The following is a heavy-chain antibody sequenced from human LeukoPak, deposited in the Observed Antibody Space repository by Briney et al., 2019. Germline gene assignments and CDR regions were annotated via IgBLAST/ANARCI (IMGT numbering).Heavy chain of an antibody. J-gene: IGHJ3*01. CDR2: ISSSSSYI. CDR1: GFTFSNYD. D-gene: IGHD3-16*02. Sequence: GGSLRLSCAASGFTFSNYDMNWVRQAPGKGLEWVSSISSSSSYIYYADSVKGRFTISRDNAKNSLYLQMNSLRAEDTAVYYCARGLEYYDYVWGSYRFDVFDVWGQGTMVTVSS. CDR3: ARGLEYYDYVWGSYRFDVFDV. V-gene: IGHV3-21*01.